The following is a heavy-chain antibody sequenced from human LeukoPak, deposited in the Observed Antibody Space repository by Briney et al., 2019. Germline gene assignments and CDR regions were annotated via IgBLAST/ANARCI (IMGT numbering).Heavy chain of an antibody. D-gene: IGHD2-2*01. CDR2: IYSRGSA. V-gene: IGHV3-66*01. CDR3: AKTVQGYCSSTNCYGYYYYGMDV. CDR1: GFTVSSNY. Sequence: QTGGSLRLSCAASGFTVSSNYMNWVRQAPGKGLEWVSVIYSRGSAYYADSVKGRFTISRDNSKNTLYLHMNSLRAEDTAVYYCAKTVQGYCSSTNCYGYYYYGMDVWGQGTTVTVSS. J-gene: IGHJ6*02.